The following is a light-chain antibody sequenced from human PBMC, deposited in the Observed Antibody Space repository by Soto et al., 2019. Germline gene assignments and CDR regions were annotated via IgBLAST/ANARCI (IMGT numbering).Light chain of an antibody. V-gene: IGKV4-1*01. CDR1: QSVSYSSNNKNF. J-gene: IGKJ4*01. CDR2: WAS. Sequence: DIVMTQSPDSLAVSLGERATINCKSSQSVSYSSNNKNFLAWYQQKPGQPPKLLIYWASTRESGVPDRFSGSGSGTDFTLTISSLQAEDVAVYYCQKYYSDPLTFGGGTKVEI. CDR3: QKYYSDPLT.